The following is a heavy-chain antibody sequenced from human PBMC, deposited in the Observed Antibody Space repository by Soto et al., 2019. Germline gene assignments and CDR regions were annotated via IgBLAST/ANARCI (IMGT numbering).Heavy chain of an antibody. Sequence: SETLSLTCNVSGGSVSSGRYYWSWIRQPPGKGLEWIGYIYYSGTTNYNPSLMSRVTISVDTSKNQFSLKLSSVTAADTAVYHCGRGSHYDHSMDVWGQGTTVTVSS. J-gene: IGHJ6*02. CDR2: IYYSGTT. V-gene: IGHV4-61*01. CDR3: GRGSHYDHSMDV. CDR1: GGSVSSGRYY.